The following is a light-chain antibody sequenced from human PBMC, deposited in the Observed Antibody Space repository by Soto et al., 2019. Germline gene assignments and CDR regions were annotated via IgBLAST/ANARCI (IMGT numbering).Light chain of an antibody. V-gene: IGLV1-40*01. Sequence: QSVLTQPPSVSGAPGQRVTISCTGGASNIGANYDVHWYQQLPGTAPKLLIYGTSNRPSGVPDRFSGSKSGTSASLAITGLQAEDEAHYFCQSYDFTLGGFWVFGGGTKLTVL. CDR2: GTS. CDR1: ASNIGANYD. CDR3: QSYDFTLGGFWV. J-gene: IGLJ3*02.